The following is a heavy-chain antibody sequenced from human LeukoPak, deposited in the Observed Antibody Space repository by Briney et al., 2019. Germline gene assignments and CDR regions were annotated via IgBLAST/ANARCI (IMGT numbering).Heavy chain of an antibody. J-gene: IGHJ3*02. CDR2: ISRSGSTI. CDR3: ARAEPRGTSGYYYVSAFDI. V-gene: IGHV3-48*03. Sequence: GGSLRLSCAVSGFTFSSYEMNWVRQAPGKGLEWVSYISRSGSTIYYADSVRGRFTISRDNAKNSLFLQMNSLRAEDTAVYYCARAEPRGTSGYYYVSAFDIWGQGTMVTVSS. D-gene: IGHD3-22*01. CDR1: GFTFSSYE.